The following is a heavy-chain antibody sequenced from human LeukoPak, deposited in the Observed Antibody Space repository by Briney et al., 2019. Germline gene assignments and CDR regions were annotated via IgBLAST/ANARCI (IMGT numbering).Heavy chain of an antibody. D-gene: IGHD3-16*01. Sequence: SETLSLTCTVSGGSISSYYWSWIRRPPRKGLEWIGYIYYSGSTNYNPSLKSRVTISVDTSKNQFSLKLSSVTAADTAVYYCARDVSRGDMRFDPWGQGTLVTVSS. CDR3: ARDVSRGDMRFDP. V-gene: IGHV4-59*01. J-gene: IGHJ5*02. CDR1: GGSISSYY. CDR2: IYYSGST.